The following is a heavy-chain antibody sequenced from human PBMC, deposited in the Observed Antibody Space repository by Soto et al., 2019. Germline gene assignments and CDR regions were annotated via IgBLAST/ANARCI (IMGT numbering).Heavy chain of an antibody. CDR3: ARKAVPDF. CDR1: GFSFSKYA. CDR2: ITYDATNE. Sequence: QVNLVESGGTVVQPGRSLRLSCAASGFSFSKYAMHWVRQAPGKGLEWVAVITYDATNEYYADSVKGRFTISRENSNNTLSLHMSSLRLADTAVYYCARKAVPDFWGQGTLVTVSS. V-gene: IGHV3-30-3*01. D-gene: IGHD6-19*01. J-gene: IGHJ4*02.